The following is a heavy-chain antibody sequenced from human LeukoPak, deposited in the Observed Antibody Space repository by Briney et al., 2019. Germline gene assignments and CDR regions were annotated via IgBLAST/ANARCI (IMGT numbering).Heavy chain of an antibody. CDR1: GYSIRSGYY. Sequence: PSETLSLTCAVSGYSIRSGYYWGWIRQPPGKGLEWIGRIYLDGNTNYNPSLKSRVTISLDKSKNQFSLKLTSVTATDTAVYYCATLYCSSTSCHDAFDIWGQGTMVTVSS. V-gene: IGHV4-38-2*01. CDR2: IYLDGNT. CDR3: ATLYCSSTSCHDAFDI. J-gene: IGHJ3*02. D-gene: IGHD2-2*01.